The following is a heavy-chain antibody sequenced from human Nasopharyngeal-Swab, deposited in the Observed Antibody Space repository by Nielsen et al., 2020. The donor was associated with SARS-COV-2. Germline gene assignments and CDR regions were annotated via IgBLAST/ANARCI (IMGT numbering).Heavy chain of an antibody. V-gene: IGHV4-39*07. CDR1: GGSISSSSYY. J-gene: IGHJ5*02. CDR2: IYYSGST. D-gene: IGHD3-3*01. CDR3: ARGSDYDFWSGYLFDP. Sequence: SETLSLTCTVSGGSISSSSYYWGWFRQPPGKGLEWIGSIYYSGSTYYNPSLKSRVTISVDTSKNQFSLKLSSVTAADTAVYYCARGSDYDFWSGYLFDPWGQGTLVTVSS.